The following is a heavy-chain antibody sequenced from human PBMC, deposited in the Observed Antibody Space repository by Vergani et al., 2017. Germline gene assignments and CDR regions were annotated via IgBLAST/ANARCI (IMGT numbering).Heavy chain of an antibody. V-gene: IGHV4-61*02. J-gene: IGHJ3*01. CDR3: ARRSGGYYSGGKVHPLRTAFDV. CDR2: ISASGNA. CDR1: GGSISAGYYF. D-gene: IGHD2-15*01. Sequence: QVQLQASGPGRAKPSQTLSLTCTMSGGSISAGYYFWSWIRQPAGQGLEWLGHISASGNASHSPSLKTRVSMSVDTSKNQFSLTVTSVTAADTAIYFCARRSGGYYSGGKVHPLRTAFDVWGHGTVVTVSS.